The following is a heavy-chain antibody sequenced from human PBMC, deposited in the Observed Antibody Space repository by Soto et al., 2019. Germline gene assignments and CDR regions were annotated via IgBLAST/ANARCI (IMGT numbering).Heavy chain of an antibody. CDR3: ARSSMHSWTAWFDP. V-gene: IGHV1-18*01. CDR1: GFTFTKYG. Sequence: QVQLVQSGAEVKKPGASVKVSCKTSGFTFTKYGISWVRQAPGQGLEWRGWISVYNNNTKYAQKVQGRVAMTTHTATSTASLELRTLRSADTAVYYCARSSMHSWTAWFDPRGQGTLVTVSS. D-gene: IGHD2-2*01. J-gene: IGHJ5*02. CDR2: ISVYNNNT.